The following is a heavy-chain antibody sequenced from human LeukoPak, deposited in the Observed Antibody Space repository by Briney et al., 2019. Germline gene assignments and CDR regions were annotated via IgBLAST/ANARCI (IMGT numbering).Heavy chain of an antibody. J-gene: IGHJ3*02. D-gene: IGHD2-2*01. CDR2: IYTSGST. CDR1: GGSISSYY. Sequence: SETLSLTCTVSGGSISSYYWSWIRQPPGKGLEWIGYIYTSGSTNYNPSLKGRVTISVDTSKNQFSLKLSSVTAADTAVYYCARRGFRHCSSTSCADAFDIWGQGTMVTVSS. CDR3: ARRGFRHCSSTSCADAFDI. V-gene: IGHV4-4*09.